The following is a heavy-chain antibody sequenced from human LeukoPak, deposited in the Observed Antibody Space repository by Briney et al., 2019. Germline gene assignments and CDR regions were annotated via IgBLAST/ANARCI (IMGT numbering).Heavy chain of an antibody. D-gene: IGHD3-22*01. Sequence: SETLSLTCAVYGGSFSGYYWSWIRQPPGKGLEWIGEINHSGSTNYNPSLKSRVTISVDTSKNQFSLKLSSVTAADTAVYYCAREHNYYDSSGLDYWGQGTLVTVSS. J-gene: IGHJ4*02. V-gene: IGHV4-34*01. CDR1: GGSFSGYY. CDR2: INHSGST. CDR3: AREHNYYDSSGLDY.